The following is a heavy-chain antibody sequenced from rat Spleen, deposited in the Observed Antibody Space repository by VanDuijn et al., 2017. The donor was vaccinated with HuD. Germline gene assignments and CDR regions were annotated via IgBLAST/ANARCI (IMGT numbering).Heavy chain of an antibody. D-gene: IGHD1-1*01. CDR3: AKPLDYYSVPFDY. Sequence: EVQLVESGGCLVQPGRSLRLSCSASGFTFSTFAMAWVRQSPKKGLEWVATISSAVTNTYYPDSVKGRFAISRDNAKSTLYLQMDSLRSEDTATYYCAKPLDYYSVPFDYWGQGVMVTVSS. V-gene: IGHV5-7*01. CDR2: ISSAVTNT. J-gene: IGHJ2*01. CDR1: GFTFSTFA.